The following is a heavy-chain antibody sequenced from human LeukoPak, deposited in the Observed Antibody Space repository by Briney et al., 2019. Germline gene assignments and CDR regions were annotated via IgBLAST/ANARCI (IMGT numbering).Heavy chain of an antibody. D-gene: IGHD3-22*01. Sequence: SETLSLTCAVSGGSISSSNWWSWVRQPPGKGLEWIGEIYHSGSTNYNPSLKGRVTISVDKSKNQFSLKLSSVTAADTAVYYCARSLRTYYYDSSGSFDPWGQGTLVTVSS. CDR3: ARSLRTYYYDSSGSFDP. CDR2: IYHSGST. V-gene: IGHV4-4*02. CDR1: GGSISSSNW. J-gene: IGHJ5*02.